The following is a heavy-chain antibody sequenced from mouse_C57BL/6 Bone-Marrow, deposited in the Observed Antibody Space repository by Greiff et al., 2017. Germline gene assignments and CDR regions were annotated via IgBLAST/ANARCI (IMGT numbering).Heavy chain of an antibody. D-gene: IGHD4-1*01. CDR3: EKLTGYYFDY. CDR2: IYPRSGNT. CDR1: GYTFTSYG. J-gene: IGHJ2*01. Sequence: VKLQESGAELARPGASVKLSCKASGYTFTSYGISWVKQRTGQGLEWIGEIYPRSGNTYYNEKFKGKATLTADKSSSTAYMELRSLTSEDSAVYFCEKLTGYYFDYWGQGTTLTVSS. V-gene: IGHV1-81*01.